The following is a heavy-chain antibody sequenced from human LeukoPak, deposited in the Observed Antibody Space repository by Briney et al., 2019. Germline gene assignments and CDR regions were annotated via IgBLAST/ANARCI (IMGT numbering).Heavy chain of an antibody. V-gene: IGHV3-23*01. CDR1: GFTFSSYA. J-gene: IGHJ4*02. CDR3: ARWGIAAAGT. CDR2: ISGSGGST. Sequence: GGSLRLSCATSGFTFSSYAMSWVRQAPGKGLEWFSAISGSGGSTYYADSVKGRFTISRDNSKNTLYLQMNSLRAEDTAVYYCARWGIAAAGTWGQGTLVTVSS. D-gene: IGHD6-13*01.